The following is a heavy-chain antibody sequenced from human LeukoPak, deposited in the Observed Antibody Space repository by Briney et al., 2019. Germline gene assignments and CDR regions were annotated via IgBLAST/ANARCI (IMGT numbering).Heavy chain of an antibody. D-gene: IGHD3-22*01. CDR3: AAHYYDSSGYSTY. Sequence: SVKVSCKASGGTFSSYAISWVRQAPGQGLEWMGRIIPIFGTANYAQKFQGRVTITADKSTSTAYMELSSLRSEDTAVYYCAAHYYDSSGYSTYWGQGTLVTVSS. CDR2: IIPIFGTA. V-gene: IGHV1-69*06. CDR1: GGTFSSYA. J-gene: IGHJ4*02.